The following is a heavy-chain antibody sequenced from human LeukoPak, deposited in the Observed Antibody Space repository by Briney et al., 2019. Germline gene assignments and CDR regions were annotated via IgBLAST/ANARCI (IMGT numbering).Heavy chain of an antibody. CDR1: GFTFSSYS. Sequence: GGSLRLSCAASGFTFSSYSMYWFRQAPGKGLEWVSSISSSSSYIYYADSVKGRFTISRDNAKNSLYLQMNSLRAEDTAVYYCARERVYCSGGSCYGGGANNWGQGTLVTVSS. D-gene: IGHD2-15*01. CDR3: ARERVYCSGGSCYGGGANN. V-gene: IGHV3-21*01. J-gene: IGHJ4*02. CDR2: ISSSSSYI.